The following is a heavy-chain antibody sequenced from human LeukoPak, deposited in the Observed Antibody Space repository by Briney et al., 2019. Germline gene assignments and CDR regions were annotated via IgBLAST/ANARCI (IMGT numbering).Heavy chain of an antibody. V-gene: IGHV3-30-3*01. CDR2: ISYDGSNK. Sequence: GGSLRLSCAASGFTFSSYAMHWVRQAPGKGLEWVAVISYDGSNKYYADSVKGRFTISRDNSKNTLYLQMNSLRAEDTAVYYCASHPPTADYWGQGALVTVSS. J-gene: IGHJ4*02. CDR1: GFTFSSYA. CDR3: ASHPPTADY.